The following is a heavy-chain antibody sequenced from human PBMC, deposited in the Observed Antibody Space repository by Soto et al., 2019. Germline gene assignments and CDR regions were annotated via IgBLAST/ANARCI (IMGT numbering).Heavy chain of an antibody. J-gene: IGHJ6*02. V-gene: IGHV3-33*01. CDR2: IWYDGSDK. Sequence: GGPLGLSFAASGLPFRRYGMHWVRQAPGKGLEWVAVIWYDGSDKYYADSVKGRFTISRDNSKNTLYLQMNSLRAEDTALYYCARDSSNTVDGMDVWGQGTTVTVSS. D-gene: IGHD2-2*02. CDR1: GLPFRRYG. CDR3: ARDSSNTVDGMDV.